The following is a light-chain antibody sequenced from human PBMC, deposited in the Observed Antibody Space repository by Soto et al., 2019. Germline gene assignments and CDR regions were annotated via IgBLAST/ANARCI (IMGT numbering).Light chain of an antibody. J-gene: IGLJ1*01. CDR2: EVS. Sequence: QSVLTQPASVSGSPGQSITISCTGTSSDVGGYNYVSWSQQHPGKAPKLMIYEVSNRPSGVSNRFSGSKSGNMASLTISGLQSEDEADYYCSSYTTTNTYVFGTGTKVTVL. CDR1: SSDVGGYNY. CDR3: SSYTTTNTYV. V-gene: IGLV2-14*01.